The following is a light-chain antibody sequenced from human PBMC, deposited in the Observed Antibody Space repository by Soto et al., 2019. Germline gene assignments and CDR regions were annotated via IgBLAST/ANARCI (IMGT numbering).Light chain of an antibody. CDR3: HHHGSSPPFT. J-gene: IGKJ2*01. CDR1: QTVSSSY. V-gene: IGKV3-20*01. Sequence: EVVLTQSPGTLSLSPGERVTLSCGASQTVSSSYLAWYQQKPGQAPRLLIYGASNRATGIPDRFGGSGSGTDFTLTINRLEAEDFSGYYRHHHGSSPPFTFGQGTKLEI. CDR2: GAS.